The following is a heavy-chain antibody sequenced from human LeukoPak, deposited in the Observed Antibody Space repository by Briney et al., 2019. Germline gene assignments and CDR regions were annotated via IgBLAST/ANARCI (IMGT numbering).Heavy chain of an antibody. CDR2: IYSTGTT. CDR3: ARHNPPPTGFCSGTSCFMSGSQYFYMDV. J-gene: IGHJ6*03. V-gene: IGHV4-4*09. Sequence: SETLSLTCTVSGGSISGYFWSWIRQPPAQGTDWIGYIYSTGTTNYSPSPSSGVTISVDPSKNQLSLNLRFVTATDTAVYHCARHNPPPTGFCSGTSCFMSGSQYFYMDVWGKGTSVTVS. D-gene: IGHD2-2*01. CDR1: GGSISGYF.